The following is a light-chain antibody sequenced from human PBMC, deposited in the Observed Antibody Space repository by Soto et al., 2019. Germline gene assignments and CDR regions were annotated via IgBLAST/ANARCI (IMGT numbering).Light chain of an antibody. J-gene: IGLJ1*01. CDR1: SSDVGGYNY. CDR3: SSHAGSSVV. Sequence: QSALTQPPSVSGSPGQSVTISCTGTSSDVGGYNYVSWYQQHPGKAPKLMIYDVTTRPSGVPDRFSGSKSGNTASLTISGLQAEDEADYYCSSHAGSSVVFGTGTKVTVL. V-gene: IGLV2-11*01. CDR2: DVT.